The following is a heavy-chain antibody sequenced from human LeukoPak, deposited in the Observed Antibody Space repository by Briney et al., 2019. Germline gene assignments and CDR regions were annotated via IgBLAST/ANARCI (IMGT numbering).Heavy chain of an antibody. CDR3: AELGITMIGGV. CDR1: GLIFSSYG. J-gene: IGHJ6*04. D-gene: IGHD3-10*02. CDR2: ISYDGSNK. V-gene: IGHV3-30*18. Sequence: GGSLRLSCAASGLIFSSYGMHWVRQAPGKGLEWVAVISYDGSNKYYADSVKGRFTISRDNSKNTLYLQMSSLRAEDTAVYYCAELGITMIGGVWGKGTTVTISS.